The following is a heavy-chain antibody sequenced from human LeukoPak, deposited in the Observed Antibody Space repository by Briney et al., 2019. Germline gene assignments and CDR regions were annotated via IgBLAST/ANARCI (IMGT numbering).Heavy chain of an antibody. V-gene: IGHV3-23*05. D-gene: IGHD1-26*01. CDR1: GLTFRNYG. CDR2: IYTNGNT. CDR3: AHLVWEYVGGLDV. Sequence: GGSPGFSCEASGLTFRNYGMNWFGQAPGKGWNWASGIYTNGNTRYADSVRGRFTISRDNSKNTLYLQMHSLRVDDTAVYYCAHLVWEYVGGLDVWGQGTTVTVSS. J-gene: IGHJ6*02.